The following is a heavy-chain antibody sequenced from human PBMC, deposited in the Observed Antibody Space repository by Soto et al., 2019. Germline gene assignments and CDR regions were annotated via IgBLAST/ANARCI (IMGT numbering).Heavy chain of an antibody. V-gene: IGHV3-21*01. CDR1: GFTFSPYC. CDR2: ITTSSRYT. Sequence: EVQLVESGGGLVKPGGSLRPSCAAPGFTFSPYCFSLVRQAPGKGLEWVSSITTSSRYTYYADSVKGRFTISRDDAKNSLYLQVNSLRAEDTAVYYCARAGNYYYYYYGLDVWGQGTTVTVSS. CDR3: ARAGNYYYYYYGLDV. J-gene: IGHJ6*02. D-gene: IGHD4-4*01.